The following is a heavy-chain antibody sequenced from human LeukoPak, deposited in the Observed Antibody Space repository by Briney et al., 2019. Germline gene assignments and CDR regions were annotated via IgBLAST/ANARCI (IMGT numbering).Heavy chain of an antibody. CDR2: IYYSGST. CDR3: ARHAAQPTSYDEAKFHFDY. CDR1: GGSISSSSYY. D-gene: IGHD1-1*01. Sequence: SETLSLTCTVSGGSISSSSYYWGWIRQPPGKGLEWIGSIYYSGSTYYNPSLKSRVTISVDTSKNQFSLKLSSVTAADTAVYYCARHAAQPTSYDEAKFHFDYWGQGTLVTVSS. J-gene: IGHJ4*02. V-gene: IGHV4-39*01.